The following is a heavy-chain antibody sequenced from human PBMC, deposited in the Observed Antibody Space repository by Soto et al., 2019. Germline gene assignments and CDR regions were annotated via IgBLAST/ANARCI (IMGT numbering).Heavy chain of an antibody. J-gene: IGHJ4*02. D-gene: IGHD3-10*01. CDR3: ARGDTYYCGSGSQFDY. V-gene: IGHV1-69*02. CDR1: GGTFSSYT. Sequence: QVQLVQSGAEVKKPGSSVKVSCKASGGTFSSYTISWVRQAPGQGLEWMGRIIPILGIANYAQKFQGRVTITADKSTSTAYMELSSLRSEDTAVYYCARGDTYYCGSGSQFDYWGQGTLVTVSS. CDR2: IIPILGIA.